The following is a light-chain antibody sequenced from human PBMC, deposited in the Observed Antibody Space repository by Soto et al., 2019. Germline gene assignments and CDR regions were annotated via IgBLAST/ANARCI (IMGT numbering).Light chain of an antibody. V-gene: IGLV2-11*01. J-gene: IGLJ1*01. CDR2: DVS. CDR1: SIDVGGPNY. CDR3: CSYAVTFYV. Sequence: QSVLTQPRSVYCTPAQSGTISCTGPSIDVGGPNYVSWYQQHPGKAPKLMIYDVSERPSVVPDRLSGSKSGNTASLTISCLQAEDEADYYCCSYAVTFYVFGTGTKVTVL.